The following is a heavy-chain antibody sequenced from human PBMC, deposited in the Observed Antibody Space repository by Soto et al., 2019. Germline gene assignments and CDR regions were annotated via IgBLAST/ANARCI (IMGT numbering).Heavy chain of an antibody. J-gene: IGHJ4*02. CDR2: ISYDGNNQ. Sequence: QVQLVESGGGVVQPGRSLRLSCKVSGFTFDNYAMHWVRQAPGKGLEWLAVISYDGNNQYYAHSVRGRFTISRDNAKNLLFWEMNTRRVYSSALGLCAIDSPATGGMADYWGPGTGVNASS. D-gene: IGHD2-15*01. CDR3: AIDSPATGGMADY. CDR1: GFTFDNYA. V-gene: IGHV3-30-3*01.